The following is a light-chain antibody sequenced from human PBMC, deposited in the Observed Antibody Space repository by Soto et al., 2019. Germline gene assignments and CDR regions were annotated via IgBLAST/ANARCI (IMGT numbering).Light chain of an antibody. J-gene: IGKJ1*01. CDR1: QSISSY. V-gene: IGKV1-39*01. CDR3: QQSYSTPRT. Sequence: DIQMTQSPFSLSASVGDRVTITCRASQSISSYLNWYQQKPGKPPKLLIYAAVSLQSGIPSRFSAYGSGTDFTLTISSLQPEDFATYYCQQSYSTPRTFGQGTKV. CDR2: AAV.